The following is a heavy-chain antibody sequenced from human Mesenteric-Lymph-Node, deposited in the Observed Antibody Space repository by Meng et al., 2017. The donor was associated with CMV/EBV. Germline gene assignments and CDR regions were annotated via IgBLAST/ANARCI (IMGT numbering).Heavy chain of an antibody. CDR1: GYTFTSYT. D-gene: IGHD2-2*01. Sequence: SVKVSCKASGYTFTSYTISWVRQAPGQGLEWMGRIIPILGIANYAQKFQGRVTITADKSTSTAYMELSSLRSEDTAVYYCARSEVPAAIPGDYYGMDVWGQGTTVTVSS. J-gene: IGHJ6*02. CDR3: ARSEVPAAIPGDYYGMDV. V-gene: IGHV1-69*02. CDR2: IIPILGIA.